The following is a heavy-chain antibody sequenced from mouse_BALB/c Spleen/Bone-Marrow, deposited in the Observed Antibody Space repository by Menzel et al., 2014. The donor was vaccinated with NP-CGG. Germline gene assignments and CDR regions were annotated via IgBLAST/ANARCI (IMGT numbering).Heavy chain of an antibody. Sequence: QVQLQQSGAELARPGASVKLSCKASGYTFTSYWMQWVKQRPGQGLEWIGAIYPGDGDTRYTQKFKGKATLTADKSSSTAYIQLSSLASEDSAVYYCARSRNTATAMDYWGQGTSVTVSS. CDR1: GYTFTSYW. CDR3: ARSRNTATAMDY. CDR2: IYPGDGDT. J-gene: IGHJ4*01. V-gene: IGHV1-87*01. D-gene: IGHD1-2*01.